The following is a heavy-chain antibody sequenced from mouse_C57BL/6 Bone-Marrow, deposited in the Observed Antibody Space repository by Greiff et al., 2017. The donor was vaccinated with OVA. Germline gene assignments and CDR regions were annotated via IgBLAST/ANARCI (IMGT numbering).Heavy chain of an antibody. CDR1: GYTFTSYW. V-gene: IGHV1-59*01. J-gene: IGHJ4*01. D-gene: IGHD3-3*01. CDR3: ARLGDNAMDY. CDR2: IDPSDSYT. Sequence: QVQLQQSGAELVRPGTSVKLSCKASGYTFTSYWMHWVKQRPGQGLEWIGVIDPSDSYTNYNQKFKGKATLTVDTSSSTAYMQLSSLTSEDSAVYYCARLGDNAMDYWGQGTSVTVSS.